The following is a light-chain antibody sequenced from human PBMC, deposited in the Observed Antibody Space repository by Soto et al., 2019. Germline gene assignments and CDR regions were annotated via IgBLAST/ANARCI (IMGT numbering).Light chain of an antibody. J-gene: IGKJ1*01. CDR2: AAS. Sequence: AIQMTQSPSSLSASVGDRVTITCRASQGIRNDLNWYQQKPGKAPKLLIYAASSLQSGVPSKFSGSGSGTDFTLTISSLQPEDFATYYCLPDYNYPRTFGQGTKVEIK. V-gene: IGKV1-6*01. CDR3: LPDYNYPRT. CDR1: QGIRND.